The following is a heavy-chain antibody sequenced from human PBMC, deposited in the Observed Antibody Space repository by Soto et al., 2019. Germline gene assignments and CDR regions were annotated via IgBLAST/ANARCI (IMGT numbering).Heavy chain of an antibody. CDR3: TRGYAMDV. CDR2: MNLNSGKT. CDR1: GYTFSNFD. V-gene: IGHV1-8*01. J-gene: IGHJ6*02. Sequence: QVQLVQSGAEVKKPGAPVKVSCKVAGYTFSNFDINWVRQATGHGLEWMGWMNLNSGKTGYAQKCEGRITMTRNSSISIAYMELSSLRSEATAVYYCTRGYAMDVWGQGITVTVSS.